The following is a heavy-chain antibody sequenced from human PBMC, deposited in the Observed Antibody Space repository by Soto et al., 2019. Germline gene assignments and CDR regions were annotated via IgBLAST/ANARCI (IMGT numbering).Heavy chain of an antibody. CDR3: ARSQDSSGHLLKYLDP. J-gene: IGHJ5*02. CDR1: GCTFNTYT. Sequence: SVKVSCKAAGCTFNTYTMTWVRQAPGQGLEWMGGIIPLFGTANYPQKFQGRVTITADESTSTAYMELSSLRSEDTAVYYCARSQDSSGHLLKYLDPWGQGTSVTVSS. CDR2: IIPLFGTA. V-gene: IGHV1-69*13. D-gene: IGHD3-22*01.